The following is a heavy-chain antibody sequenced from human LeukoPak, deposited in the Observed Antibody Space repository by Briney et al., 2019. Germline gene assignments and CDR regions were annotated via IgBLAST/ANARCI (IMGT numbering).Heavy chain of an antibody. J-gene: IGHJ4*02. D-gene: IGHD3-3*01. Sequence: ASVTVSCKASGYTFTSYAMNWVRQAPGQGLEWMGWINTNTGNPTYAQGFTGRFVFSLDTSVSTAYLQISSLKAEDTAVYYCASSLYYDFWSGYSPGDYWGQGTLVTASS. CDR1: GYTFTSYA. V-gene: IGHV7-4-1*02. CDR3: ASSLYYDFWSGYSPGDY. CDR2: INTNTGNP.